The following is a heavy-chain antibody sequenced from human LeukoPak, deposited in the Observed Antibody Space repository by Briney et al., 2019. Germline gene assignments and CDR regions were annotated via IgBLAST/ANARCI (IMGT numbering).Heavy chain of an antibody. CDR1: GGSISSYY. CDR2: IYYSGST. Sequence: SETLSLICTVSGGSISSYYWSWIRQPPGKGLEWVGYIYYSGSTNFNPSLKRGVTISVDTSKNQISLKLSSVTAADTAVYYCARHMDTAMDSLSDAFDIWGQGTMVTVSS. CDR3: ARHMDTAMDSLSDAFDI. D-gene: IGHD5-18*01. J-gene: IGHJ3*02. V-gene: IGHV4-59*08.